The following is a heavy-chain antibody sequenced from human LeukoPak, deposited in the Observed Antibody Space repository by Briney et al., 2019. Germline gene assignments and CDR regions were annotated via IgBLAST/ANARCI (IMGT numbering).Heavy chain of an antibody. CDR3: ARLRVVIILGWFDP. D-gene: IGHD3-3*01. CDR2: IKTDGSDR. J-gene: IGHJ5*02. Sequence: GGSLRLSCVVSGFSFSDYWMHWVRKAPGKGLVWVSGIKTDGSDRRYADFVKGRFTISRDNAKNTLFLQMNSLRAEDTAVYYCARLRVVIILGWFDPWGQGTLVTVSS. V-gene: IGHV3-74*01. CDR1: GFSFSDYW.